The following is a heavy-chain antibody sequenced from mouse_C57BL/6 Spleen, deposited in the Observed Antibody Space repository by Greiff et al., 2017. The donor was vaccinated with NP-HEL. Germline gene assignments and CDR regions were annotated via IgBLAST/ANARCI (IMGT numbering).Heavy chain of an antibody. D-gene: IGHD2-4*01. V-gene: IGHV1-15*01. CDR1: GYTFTDYE. J-gene: IGHJ2*01. CDR2: IDPETGGT. Sequence: QVQLQQSGAELVRPGASVTLSCKASGYTFTDYEMHWVKQTPVHGLEWIGAIDPETGGTAYNQKFKGKAILTADKSSSTAYMELRSLTSEDSAVYYCTRNDYDEGGYYLDYWGQGTTLTVSS. CDR3: TRNDYDEGGYYLDY.